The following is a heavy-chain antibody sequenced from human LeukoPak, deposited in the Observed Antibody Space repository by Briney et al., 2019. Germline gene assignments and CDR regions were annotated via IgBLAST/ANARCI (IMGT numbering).Heavy chain of an antibody. J-gene: IGHJ4*02. CDR1: GGSVSSGSYY. V-gene: IGHV4-61*01. CDR2: IYYSGST. Sequence: KTSETLSLTCTVSGGSVSSGSYYWSWIRQPPGKGLEWIGYIYYSGSTNYNPSLKSRVTISVDTSKNQFSLKLSSVTAADTAVYYCARVLHDGGWYSGFDNWGQGTLVTVSS. D-gene: IGHD6-19*01. CDR3: ARVLHDGGWYSGFDN.